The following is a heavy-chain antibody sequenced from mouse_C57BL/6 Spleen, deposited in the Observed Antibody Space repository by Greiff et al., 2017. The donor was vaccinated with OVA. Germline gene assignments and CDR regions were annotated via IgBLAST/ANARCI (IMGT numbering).Heavy chain of an antibody. D-gene: IGHD2-3*01. CDR3: ARWRIYDGYYGYAMDY. V-gene: IGHV1-69*01. CDR1: GYTFTSYW. Sequence: QVHVKQPGAELVMPGASVKLSCKASGYTFTSYWMHWVKQRPGQGLEWIGEIDPSDSYTNYNQKFKGKSTLTVDKSSSTAYMQLSSLTSEDSAVYYCARWRIYDGYYGYAMDYWGQGTSVTVSS. J-gene: IGHJ4*01. CDR2: IDPSDSYT.